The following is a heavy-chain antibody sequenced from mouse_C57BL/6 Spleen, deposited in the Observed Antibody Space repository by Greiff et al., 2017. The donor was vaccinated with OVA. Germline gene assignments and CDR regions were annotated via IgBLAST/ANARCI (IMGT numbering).Heavy chain of an antibody. Sequence: LQESGAELVKPGASVKISCKASGYAFSSYWMNWVKQRPGKGLEWIGQIYPGDGDTNYNGKFKGKATLTADKASSTASMQLSSLSSEDSAVYYCAREGVGRGFACWGKGTLVTV. CDR2: IYPGDGDT. J-gene: IGHJ3*01. CDR3: AREGVGRGFAC. CDR1: GYAFSSYW. D-gene: IGHD4-1*01. V-gene: IGHV1-80*01.